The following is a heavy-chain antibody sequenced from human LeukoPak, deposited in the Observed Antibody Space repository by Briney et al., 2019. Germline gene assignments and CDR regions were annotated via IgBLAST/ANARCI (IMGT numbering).Heavy chain of an antibody. Sequence: PWGSLRLSCAASGFTFSSYGMHWVRQVPGKGLEWVAFIRYDGSNKYYADSVKGRFTISRDNSKNTLYLQMNSLRAEDTAVYYCAKSLVIGGGHNDYWGQGTLVTVSS. CDR3: AKSLVIGGGHNDY. J-gene: IGHJ4*02. V-gene: IGHV3-30*02. CDR2: IRYDGSNK. D-gene: IGHD3-9*01. CDR1: GFTFSSYG.